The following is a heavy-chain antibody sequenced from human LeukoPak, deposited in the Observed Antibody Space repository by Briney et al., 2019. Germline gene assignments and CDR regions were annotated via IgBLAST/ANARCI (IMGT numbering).Heavy chain of an antibody. D-gene: IGHD6-6*01. CDR3: ARRTIVLTSPRWFDP. J-gene: IGHJ5*02. CDR1: GDDFTNYW. V-gene: IGHV5-51*01. Sequence: GESLKISCKNSGDDFTNYWIGWVRQMPGKGLEWIGVIHPADSQTFYSPSFQGQVTISADRSISTIYLQWSSLKASDTALYYCARRTIVLTSPRWFDPWGQGTLVTVSS. CDR2: IHPADSQT.